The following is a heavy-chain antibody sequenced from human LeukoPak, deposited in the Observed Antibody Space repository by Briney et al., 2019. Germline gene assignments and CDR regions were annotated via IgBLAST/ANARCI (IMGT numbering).Heavy chain of an antibody. D-gene: IGHD2-2*02. CDR3: ARGPDFGQLGTIDIVVVPAAISFICDY. V-gene: IGHV1-2*02. J-gene: IGHJ4*02. CDR2: INSNSGGT. CDR1: GYTFTGYY. Sequence: ASVKVSCKASGYTFTGYYMHWVRQAPGQGLEWMGWINSNSGGTNYAQKFQGRVTMTRDTSISTAYMELSRLRSDDTAVYYCARGPDFGQLGTIDIVVVPAAISFICDYWGQGTLVTVSS.